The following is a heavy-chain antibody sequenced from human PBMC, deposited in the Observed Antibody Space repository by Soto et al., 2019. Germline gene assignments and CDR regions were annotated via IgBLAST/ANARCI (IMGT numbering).Heavy chain of an antibody. Sequence: SDTRSLTCTVYGGSFSGYYWSGIRQPPGKGLEGIGEINHSGSTNYNPSLKSRVTISVDTSKNQFSLKLSSVTTADTPVEYFPYASRGSFASWGHANLVTGSS. V-gene: IGHV4-34*01. CDR2: INHSGST. J-gene: IGHJ4*01. CDR3: PYASRGSFAS. CDR1: GGSFSGYY. D-gene: IGHD5-12*01.